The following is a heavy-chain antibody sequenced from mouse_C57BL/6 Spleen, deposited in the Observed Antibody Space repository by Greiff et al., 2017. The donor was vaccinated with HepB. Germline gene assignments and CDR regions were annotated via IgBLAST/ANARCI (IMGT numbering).Heavy chain of an antibody. Sequence: QVQLQQPGTELVKPGASVKLSCKASGYTFTSYWMHWVKQRPGQGLEWIGNINPSNGGTNFNEKFKSKATLTVDKSSSTAYMQLSSLTSEDSAVYYCALTVVAHWYFDVWGTGTTVTVSS. CDR2: INPSNGGT. V-gene: IGHV1-53*01. D-gene: IGHD1-1*01. CDR3: ALTVVAHWYFDV. J-gene: IGHJ1*03. CDR1: GYTFTSYW.